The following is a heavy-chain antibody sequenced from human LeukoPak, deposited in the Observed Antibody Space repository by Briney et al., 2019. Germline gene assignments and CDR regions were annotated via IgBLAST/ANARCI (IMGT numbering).Heavy chain of an antibody. CDR3: AKDIRGYSSGIFDY. J-gene: IGHJ4*02. CDR1: GFTFDDYA. D-gene: IGHD3-10*01. Sequence: GGSLRLSCAASGFTFDDYAMHWVRQAPGKGLEWVSGISWNSGSIGYADSVKGRFTISRDNAKNSLYLQMNSLRAEDTALYYCAKDIRGYSSGIFDYWGQGTLVTVSS. V-gene: IGHV3-9*01. CDR2: ISWNSGSI.